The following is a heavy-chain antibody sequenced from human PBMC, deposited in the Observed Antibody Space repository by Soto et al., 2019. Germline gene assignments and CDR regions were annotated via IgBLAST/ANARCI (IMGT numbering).Heavy chain of an antibody. J-gene: IGHJ4*02. CDR2: ISGSGGSP. CDR3: AKARCSTTNCYVPYY. CDR1: GFTFSTYT. Sequence: GGSLRLSCAASGFTFSTYTMSWVRQAPGKGLEWVSAISGSGGSPSYADSVQGRFTISRDNPKNTLYLQMNSLRVEDTAMYYCAKARCSTTNCYVPYYWGQGTLVTVSS. D-gene: IGHD2-2*01. V-gene: IGHV3-23*01.